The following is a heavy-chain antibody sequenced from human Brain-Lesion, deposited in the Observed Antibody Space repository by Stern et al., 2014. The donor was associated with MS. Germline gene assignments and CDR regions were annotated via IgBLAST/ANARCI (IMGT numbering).Heavy chain of an antibody. J-gene: IGHJ5*02. D-gene: IGHD3-16*01. CDR1: GDSISSGGYY. Sequence: VHLVESGPGLVKPSQTLSLTCTVSGDSISSGGYYWSWIRQYPGKGLEWIGYISYSGATFYNPSLKSRVIISLDTSKNQFSLSLSSVTAADTAIYYCARDWSGSSIHLAPAYGGHIRFDPWGQGTLVTVSS. V-gene: IGHV4-31*03. CDR2: ISYSGAT. CDR3: ARDWSGSSIHLAPAYGGHIRFDP.